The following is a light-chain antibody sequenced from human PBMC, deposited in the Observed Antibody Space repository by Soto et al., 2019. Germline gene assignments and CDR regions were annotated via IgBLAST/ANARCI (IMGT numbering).Light chain of an antibody. Sequence: QSVLTQPPSVSGAPGQRVTISCTGSSSNIGAGYDVHWYQQLPGTAPKLLIYGNSNRPSGVPDRFSGYKSGTSASLAITGLQAEDEADYYCQSYDSSLSGHVVFGGGTKLTVL. CDR2: GNS. CDR3: QSYDSSLSGHVV. V-gene: IGLV1-40*01. J-gene: IGLJ2*01. CDR1: SSNIGAGYD.